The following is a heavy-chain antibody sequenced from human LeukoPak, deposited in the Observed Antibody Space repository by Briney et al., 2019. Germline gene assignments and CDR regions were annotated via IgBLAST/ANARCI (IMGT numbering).Heavy chain of an antibody. CDR2: INHNSGGT. CDR3: AREKVVLMVYASEDAFDI. D-gene: IGHD2-8*01. CDR1: GYTFTGYY. Sequence: ASVKVSCKASGYTFTGYYMHWVRQAPGQGLEWMGWINHNSGGTNYAQKFQGRVTMTRDTSISTAYMELSRLRSDDTAVYYCAREKVVLMVYASEDAFDIWGQGTMVTVSS. V-gene: IGHV1-2*02. J-gene: IGHJ3*02.